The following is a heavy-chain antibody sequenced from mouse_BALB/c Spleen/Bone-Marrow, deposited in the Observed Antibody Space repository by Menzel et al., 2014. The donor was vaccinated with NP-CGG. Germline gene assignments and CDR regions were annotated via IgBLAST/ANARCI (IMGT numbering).Heavy chain of an antibody. CDR2: IDPSTGYT. V-gene: IGHV1-7*01. D-gene: IGHD1-1*01. Sequence: QVQLQQSGAELAKPGASVKMSCKASGYTFTIYWMHWVKQRPGQGLEWIGYIDPSTGYTEYNQKFKDKATLTADKSSSTANMQLSSLASEDSAVYYFARPGPVVAPVLIYGGQGTLVSVSP. CDR3: ARPGPVVAPVLIY. CDR1: GYTFTIYW. J-gene: IGHJ3*01.